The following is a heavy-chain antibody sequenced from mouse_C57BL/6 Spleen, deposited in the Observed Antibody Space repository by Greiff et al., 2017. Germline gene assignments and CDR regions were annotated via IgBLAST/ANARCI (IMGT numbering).Heavy chain of an antibody. Sequence: VQGVESGAELVKPGASVKLSCKASGYTFTSYWMHWVKQRPGRGLEWIGRIDPNSGGTKYNEKFKSKATLTVDKPSSTAYMQLSSLTSEDSAVYYCARSGGWDEGYAMDYWGQGTSVTVSS. D-gene: IGHD4-1*01. CDR3: ARSGGWDEGYAMDY. CDR2: IDPNSGGT. CDR1: GYTFTSYW. V-gene: IGHV1-72*01. J-gene: IGHJ4*01.